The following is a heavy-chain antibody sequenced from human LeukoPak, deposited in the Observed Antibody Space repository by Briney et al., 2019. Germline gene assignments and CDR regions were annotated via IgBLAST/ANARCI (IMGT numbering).Heavy chain of an antibody. Sequence: GGSLRLSCAASGFTFSSYAMHWVRQAPGKGLEWVAVISYDGSNKYYADSVKGRFTISRDNSKNTLYLQMNSLRAEDTAVYYCARDLRQWLVYYYYYMDVWGKGTTVTIS. J-gene: IGHJ6*03. V-gene: IGHV3-30*04. D-gene: IGHD6-19*01. CDR2: ISYDGSNK. CDR1: GFTFSSYA. CDR3: ARDLRQWLVYYYYYMDV.